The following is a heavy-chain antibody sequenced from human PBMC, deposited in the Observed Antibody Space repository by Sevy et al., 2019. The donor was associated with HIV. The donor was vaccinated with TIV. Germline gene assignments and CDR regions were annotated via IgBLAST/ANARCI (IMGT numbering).Heavy chain of an antibody. CDR2: ISSNGGST. V-gene: IGHV3-64D*06. CDR3: VKGVTSITMVRGVIRY. D-gene: IGHD3-10*01. CDR1: GFTFSSYA. Sequence: GGSLRLSCSASGFTFSSYAMHWVRQAPGKGLDYVSAISSNGGSTYYADSVKGRFTISRDNSKNTLYLQMSSLRAEDTAVYYCVKGVTSITMVRGVIRYWGQGTLVTVSS. J-gene: IGHJ4*02.